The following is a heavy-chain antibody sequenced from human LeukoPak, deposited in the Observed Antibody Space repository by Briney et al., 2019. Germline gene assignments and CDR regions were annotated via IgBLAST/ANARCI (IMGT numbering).Heavy chain of an antibody. CDR1: GFTFSSYS. CDR2: ISSSSSYI. V-gene: IGHV3-21*01. Sequence: PGGSLRLSCAASGFTFSSYSMNWVRQAPGKGLEWVSSISSSSSYIYYADSVKGRFTISRDNAKNSLYLQMNSLRAEDTAVYYGARDDYGDYVEGGEDAFDIWGQGTMVTVSS. CDR3: ARDDYGDYVEGGEDAFDI. J-gene: IGHJ3*02. D-gene: IGHD4-17*01.